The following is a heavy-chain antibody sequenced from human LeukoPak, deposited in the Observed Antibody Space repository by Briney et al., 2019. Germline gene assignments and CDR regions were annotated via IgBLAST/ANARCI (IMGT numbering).Heavy chain of an antibody. CDR3: AKDGEWELRIGYFDY. CDR1: GFTFSSYG. D-gene: IGHD1-26*01. CDR2: LSYDGSNI. Sequence: GRSLRLSCAASGFTFSSYGMHWVRQAPGKGLEWVAVLSYDGSNIYYADSVKGRFTISRDNSNNTLYPQMNSLRAEDTAVYYCAKDGEWELRIGYFDYWGQGTLVTVSS. J-gene: IGHJ4*02. V-gene: IGHV3-30*18.